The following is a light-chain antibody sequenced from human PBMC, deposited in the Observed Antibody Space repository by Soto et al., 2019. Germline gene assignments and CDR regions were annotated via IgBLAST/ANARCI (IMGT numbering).Light chain of an antibody. CDR1: SSDVGAYNY. Sequence: QSALTQPRSVSGSPGQSVTISCTGSSSDVGAYNYVSWYQQHPGKAPNLLIYDITKRPSGVPDRFSGSKSGYTASLTISGLQDEDEADYYCCSYAGSYTLVFGGGTKLTVL. CDR2: DIT. V-gene: IGLV2-11*01. J-gene: IGLJ3*02. CDR3: CSYAGSYTLV.